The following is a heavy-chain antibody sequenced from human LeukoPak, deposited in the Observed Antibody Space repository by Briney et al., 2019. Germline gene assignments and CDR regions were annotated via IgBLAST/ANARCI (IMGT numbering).Heavy chain of an antibody. CDR3: ARATTYDILTGYSDY. CDR1: GFTFSSYT. Sequence: TGGSLRLSCAASGFTFSSYTMNWVRQAPGKGLEWVSSISSSSSYIYYADSVKGRFTISRDNAKKSLFLQMNSLRAEDTAVYYCARATTYDILTGYSDYWGQGTLVTVSS. V-gene: IGHV3-21*01. J-gene: IGHJ4*02. CDR2: ISSSSSYI. D-gene: IGHD3-9*01.